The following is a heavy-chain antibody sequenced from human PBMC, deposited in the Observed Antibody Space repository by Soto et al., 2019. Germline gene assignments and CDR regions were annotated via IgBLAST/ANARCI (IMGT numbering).Heavy chain of an antibody. V-gene: IGHV3-13*04. CDR2: IGTAGDT. Sequence: GSLRLSCSASGXTFSSYYMHWVRQGPGKGLEWVSAIGTAGDTNYAGSVKGRFTISRENAKNSLYLQMNSLRAGDTAIYFCARAIGPTLFDYWGQGTLVTV. CDR1: GXTFSSYY. J-gene: IGHJ4*02. D-gene: IGHD3-22*01. CDR3: ARAIGPTLFDY.